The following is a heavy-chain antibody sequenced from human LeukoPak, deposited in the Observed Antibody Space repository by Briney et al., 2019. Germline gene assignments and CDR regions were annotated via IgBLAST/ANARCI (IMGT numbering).Heavy chain of an antibody. D-gene: IGHD1-26*01. CDR2: VSFETNDK. Sequence: GGSLRLSCAASGFNFRSFGFHWVRQAPGKGLEWLAIVSFETNDKYYADSVKGRFTISGGESKNTLYLQMNSLRSDDTAIYYCARDPLRRGTSYLDNWGQGTLVTVAS. CDR1: GFNFRSFG. V-gene: IGHV3-30*03. CDR3: ARDPLRRGTSYLDN. J-gene: IGHJ4*02.